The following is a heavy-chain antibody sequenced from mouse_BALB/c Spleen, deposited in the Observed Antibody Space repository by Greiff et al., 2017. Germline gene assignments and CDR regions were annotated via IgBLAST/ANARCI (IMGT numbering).Heavy chain of an antibody. CDR1: GFTFSSFG. D-gene: IGHD1-1*01. Sequence: EVMLVESGGGLVQPGGSRKLSCAASGFTFSSFGMHWVRQAPEKGLEWVAYISNGGGSTYYPDTVKGRFTISRDNAKNTLYLQMSSLKSEDTAMYYCARHYYGSSYGYYAMDYWGQGTSVTVSS. CDR3: ARHYYGSSYGYYAMDY. CDR2: ISNGGGST. J-gene: IGHJ4*01. V-gene: IGHV5-12-2*01.